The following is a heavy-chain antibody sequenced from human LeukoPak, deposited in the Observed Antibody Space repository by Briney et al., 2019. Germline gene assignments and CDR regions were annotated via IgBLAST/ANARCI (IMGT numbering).Heavy chain of an antibody. V-gene: IGHV3-21*01. CDR3: ARGRAIQLWFGAFDI. CDR1: GFTFSSYS. Sequence: PGGSLRLSCAASGFTFSSYSMNWVRQAPGKGLEWVSSISSSSSYIYYADSVKGRFTISRDNAKNSLYLQMNSLRAEDTAVYYCARGRAIQLWFGAFDIWGQGTMVTVSS. CDR2: ISSSSSYI. D-gene: IGHD5-18*01. J-gene: IGHJ3*02.